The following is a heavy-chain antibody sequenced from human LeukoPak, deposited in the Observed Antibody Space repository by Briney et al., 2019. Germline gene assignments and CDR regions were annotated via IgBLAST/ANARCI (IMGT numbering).Heavy chain of an antibody. CDR2: ISSSSSTI. V-gene: IGHV3-48*04. D-gene: IGHD6-19*01. CDR1: GFTFSSYS. Sequence: GGSLRLSCAASGFTFSSYSMNWVRQAPGKGLEWVSYISSSSSTIYYAGSVKGRFTISRDNAKNSLYLQMNSLRAEDTAVYYCAPQTTGYSSGWSDYWGQGTLVTVSS. CDR3: APQTTGYSSGWSDY. J-gene: IGHJ4*02.